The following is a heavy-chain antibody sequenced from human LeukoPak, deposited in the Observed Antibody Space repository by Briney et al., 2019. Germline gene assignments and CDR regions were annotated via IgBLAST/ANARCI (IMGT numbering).Heavy chain of an antibody. V-gene: IGHV4-38-2*02. CDR1: GYSISSDYY. CDR3: ARLARQFGITMVREGYDY. J-gene: IGHJ4*02. CDR2: IYHSGST. D-gene: IGHD3-10*01. Sequence: SETLSLTCTVSGYSISSDYYWGWIRQPPGKGLEWIGFIYHSGSTYYNPSLKSRVTISVGTSKNQFSLKLSSVTAADTAVYYCARLARQFGITMVREGYDYWGQGTLVTVSS.